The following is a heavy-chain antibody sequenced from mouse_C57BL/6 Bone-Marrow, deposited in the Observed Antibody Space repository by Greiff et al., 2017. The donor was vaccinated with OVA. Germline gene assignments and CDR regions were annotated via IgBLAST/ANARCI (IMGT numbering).Heavy chain of an antibody. CDR1: GFNIKDYY. CDR2: IDPEDGET. D-gene: IGHD1-1*01. V-gene: IGHV14-2*01. J-gene: IGHJ2*01. CDR3: ARSTTVVDYFDY. Sequence: EVKLMESGAELVKPGASVKLSCTASGFNIKDYYMHWVKQRTEQGLEWIGRIDPEDGETKYAPKFQGKATITADTSSNTAYLQLSSLTSEDTAVYYCARSTTVVDYFDYWGQGTTLTVSS.